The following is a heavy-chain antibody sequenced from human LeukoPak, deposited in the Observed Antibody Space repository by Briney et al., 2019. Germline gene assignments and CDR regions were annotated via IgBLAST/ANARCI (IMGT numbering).Heavy chain of an antibody. D-gene: IGHD3-10*01. CDR3: ARVWEVRGVIIGWFDP. V-gene: IGHV4-61*08. CDR1: GGSISSGGYY. Sequence: SETLSLTCTVSGGSISSGGYYWSWIRQPPGKGLEWIGYIYYSGSTNYNPSLKSRVTISVDTSKNQFSLKLSSVTAADTAVYYCARVWEVRGVIIGWFDPWGQGTLVTVSS. CDR2: IYYSGST. J-gene: IGHJ5*02.